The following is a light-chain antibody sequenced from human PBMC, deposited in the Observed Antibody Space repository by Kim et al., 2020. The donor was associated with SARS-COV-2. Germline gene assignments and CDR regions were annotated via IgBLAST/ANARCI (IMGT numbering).Light chain of an antibody. V-gene: IGLV3-1*01. CDR1: KLGDKY. Sequence: VSPGQTASITCSGDKLGDKYACWYQQKPGQSPVLVIYQDSKRPSGIPERFSGSNSGNTATLTISGTQAMDEADYYCQAWDSSTAEVFGRGTKLTVL. CDR3: QAWDSSTAEV. J-gene: IGLJ3*02. CDR2: QDS.